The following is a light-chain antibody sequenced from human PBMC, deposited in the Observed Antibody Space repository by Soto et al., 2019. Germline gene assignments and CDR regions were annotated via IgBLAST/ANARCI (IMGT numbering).Light chain of an antibody. CDR3: HQRQSWPIT. Sequence: EIVMTQSPATLSVSPGERATLFCRASQSVSSTLAWYQQKPGQALRLIFYGASTRATGIPARFSASGTGTDFTLTISDVQPEDFAVYYCHQRQSWPITFGQGTRLAIK. CDR2: GAS. J-gene: IGKJ5*01. V-gene: IGKV3-15*01. CDR1: QSVSST.